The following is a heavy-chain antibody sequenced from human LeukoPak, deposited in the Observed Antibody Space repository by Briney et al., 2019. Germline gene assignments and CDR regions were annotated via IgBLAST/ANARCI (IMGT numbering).Heavy chain of an antibody. Sequence: PSETLSLTCTVSGGSISSGGYYWSWIRQHLGKGLEWIGYIYYGGSAYYNPSLKSRVTISVDTSENQFSLKLSSVTAADTAVYYCARVNYGSATKEDYWGQGTLVTVSS. D-gene: IGHD3-10*01. V-gene: IGHV4-31*03. J-gene: IGHJ4*02. CDR1: GGSISSGGYY. CDR2: IYYGGSA. CDR3: ARVNYGSATKEDY.